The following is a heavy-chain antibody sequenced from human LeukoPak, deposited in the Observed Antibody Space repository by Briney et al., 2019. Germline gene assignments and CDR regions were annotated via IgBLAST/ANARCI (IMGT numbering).Heavy chain of an antibody. CDR1: GGSISISTYY. V-gene: IGHV4-39*01. CDR3: ARQNNRFDP. Sequence: SETLSLTCTVSGGSISISTYYWGWIRQPPGKGLEWIGNIYYSGSTYYNPSLKSRVTISADMSKNQFSLILSSVTAADTAVYYCARQNNRFDPWGQGTLVTVSS. CDR2: IYYSGST. J-gene: IGHJ5*02.